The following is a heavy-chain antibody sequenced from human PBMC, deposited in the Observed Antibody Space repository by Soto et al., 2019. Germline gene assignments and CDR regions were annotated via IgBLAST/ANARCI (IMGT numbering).Heavy chain of an antibody. CDR1: GFTFRSSP. CDR3: TVDSHCGISSPTRDH. Sequence: HPGGSLRLSCAVSGFTFRSSPMSWVRRAPGKGLEWVSGINGGDDSEHYVDSVRGRFTIIRDNSKNLLLLQMNSLRVEDTAIYYCTVDSHCGISSPTRDHRGQRSPVTVGS. V-gene: IGHV3-23*01. D-gene: IGHD6-6*01. CDR2: INGGDDSE. J-gene: IGHJ4*02.